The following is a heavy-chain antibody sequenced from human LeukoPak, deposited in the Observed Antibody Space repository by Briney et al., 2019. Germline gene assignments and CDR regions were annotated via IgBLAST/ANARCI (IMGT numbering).Heavy chain of an antibody. J-gene: IGHJ4*02. CDR3: ARDHGEPYFDY. CDR2: ISGIGVTT. V-gene: IGHV3-23*01. D-gene: IGHD3-10*01. Sequence: GGSLRLSCTASGFTFGSYAMSWVRQAPGKGLEWVSVISGIGVTTHYADSVKGRFTLSRDNSKNTLYLQMNSLRAEDTAVYYCARDHGEPYFDYWGQGTLVTVSS. CDR1: GFTFGSYA.